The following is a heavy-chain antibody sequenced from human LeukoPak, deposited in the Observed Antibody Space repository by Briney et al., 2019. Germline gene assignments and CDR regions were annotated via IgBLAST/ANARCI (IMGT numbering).Heavy chain of an antibody. V-gene: IGHV5-51*01. CDR2: IYPGDSDT. CDR3: ARQDFGVPAVQDGMDV. D-gene: IGHD2-2*01. Sequence: GESLKISCKGSGYSFTSYWIGWVRPLPGKGLEWMGIIYPGDSDTRYSPSFQGQVTISADKSISTAYLQWSSLKASDTAMYYCARQDFGVPAVQDGMDVWGQGTTVTVSS. CDR1: GYSFTSYW. J-gene: IGHJ6*02.